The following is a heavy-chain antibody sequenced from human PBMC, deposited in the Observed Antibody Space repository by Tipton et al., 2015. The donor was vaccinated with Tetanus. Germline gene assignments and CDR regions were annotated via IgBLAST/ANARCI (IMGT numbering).Heavy chain of an antibody. D-gene: IGHD2-15*01. Sequence: TLSLTCSVSGASISSYYWNWIRQSAGRGLEWIGRIYSGGSTNYNPSLKSRVTMSMDTSKNQFSLKLKSVTVADTAVYFCARVLRYSTSGGWDDAFDIWGQGTRVTVSS. CDR2: IYSGGST. J-gene: IGHJ3*02. CDR3: ARVLRYSTSGGWDDAFDI. CDR1: GASISSYY. V-gene: IGHV4-4*07.